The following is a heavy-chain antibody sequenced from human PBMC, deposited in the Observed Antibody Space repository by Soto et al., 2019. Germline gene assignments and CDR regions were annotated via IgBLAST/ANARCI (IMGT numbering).Heavy chain of an antibody. D-gene: IGHD3-22*01. Sequence: EVQLLESGGDLIQPGGSLRLSCAASGFTFNIYAMTWVRQAPGKGLEWVSAISRYGDFTYYADSVEGRFTISRDNSKDTLYLQMNSLRAEDTAVYYCAKDRYLDDDSRGYLFDNWGQGTVVTVSS. CDR2: ISRYGDFT. V-gene: IGHV3-23*01. CDR3: AKDRYLDDDSRGYLFDN. J-gene: IGHJ4*02. CDR1: GFTFNIYA.